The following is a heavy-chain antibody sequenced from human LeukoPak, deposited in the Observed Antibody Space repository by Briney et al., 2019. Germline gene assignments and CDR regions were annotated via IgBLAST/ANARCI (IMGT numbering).Heavy chain of an antibody. CDR3: ATPVTTRYEGHY. V-gene: IGHV3-21*01. CDR2: ISSSSSYI. D-gene: IGHD1-1*01. Sequence: GGSLRLSCAASGFTFSSYSMNWVRQAPGKGLEWVSSISSSSSYIYYADSVKGRFTISRDNAKSSLYLQMNSLRAEDTAVYYCATPVTTRYEGHYWGQGTLVTVSS. J-gene: IGHJ4*02. CDR1: GFTFSSYS.